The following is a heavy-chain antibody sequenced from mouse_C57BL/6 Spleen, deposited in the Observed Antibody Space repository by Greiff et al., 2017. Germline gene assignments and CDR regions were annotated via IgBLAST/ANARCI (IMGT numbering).Heavy chain of an antibody. J-gene: IGHJ4*01. CDR2: IDPSDSET. V-gene: IGHV1-52*01. CDR1: GYTFTSYW. CDR3: ARGSRQLRLSYYAMDY. Sequence: QVQLQQPGAELVRPGSSVKLSCKASGYTFTSYWMHWVKQRPIQGLEWIGNIDPSDSETHYHQKFKDKATLTVDKSSSTAYMQLSSLTSEGSAVYDCARGSRQLRLSYYAMDYWGQGTSVTVSS. D-gene: IGHD3-2*02.